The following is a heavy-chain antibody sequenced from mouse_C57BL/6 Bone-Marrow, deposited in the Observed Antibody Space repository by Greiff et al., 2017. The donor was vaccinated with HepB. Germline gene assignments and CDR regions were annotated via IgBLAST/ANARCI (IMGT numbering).Heavy chain of an antibody. Sequence: QVQLKESGAELARPGASVKLSCKASGYTFTSYGISWVKQTTDQGLEWIGAIYPRSGNTYYTEKVKGKATLTADKSSSTAYLELRSLTSEDSAVYYCARSFYYVYLYWYFDFWGQGTTVTVSS. CDR2: IYPRSGNT. CDR1: GYTFTSYG. V-gene: IGHV1-81*01. J-gene: IGHJ1*01. D-gene: IGHD2-2*01. CDR3: ARSFYYVYLYWYFDF.